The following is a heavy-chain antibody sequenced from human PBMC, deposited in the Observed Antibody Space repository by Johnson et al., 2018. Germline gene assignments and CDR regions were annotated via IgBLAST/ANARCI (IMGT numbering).Heavy chain of an antibody. V-gene: IGHV3-30*14. CDR1: GFIFNTYA. D-gene: IGHD6-13*01. CDR2: LSYDGSYK. CDR3: ARGRIAAAGMAQYFQH. Sequence: QVQLVESGGGVVQPGRSLRLSCAASGFIFNTYAMHWVRQAPGKGLEWVATLSYDGSYKYYADSVKGRFTISRENFKNTLWLQMDSLRAEDTAMYYCARGRIAAAGMAQYFQHWGQGTLVTVSS. J-gene: IGHJ1*01.